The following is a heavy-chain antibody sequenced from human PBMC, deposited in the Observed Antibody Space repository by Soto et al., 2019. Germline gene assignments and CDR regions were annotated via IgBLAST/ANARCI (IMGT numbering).Heavy chain of an antibody. CDR3: AHSFQLVSLFDY. Sequence: QITLKETGPTLVKPTQTLTLTCTFSGFSLSTSGLAVGWIRQPPGKALEWLSLIYWDDDKRYSPSLKSRLTITKDTFKKQVVLTMTNMDPVDTATYYCAHSFQLVSLFDYWGQGTLVTVSP. V-gene: IGHV2-5*02. CDR2: IYWDDDK. J-gene: IGHJ4*02. D-gene: IGHD1-1*01. CDR1: GFSLSTSGLA.